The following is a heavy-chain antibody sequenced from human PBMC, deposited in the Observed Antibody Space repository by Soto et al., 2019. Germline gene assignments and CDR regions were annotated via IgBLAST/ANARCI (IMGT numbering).Heavy chain of an antibody. V-gene: IGHV2-5*02. D-gene: IGHD2-2*01. CDR3: AHGSCTSADCYPNPYLDY. J-gene: IGHJ4*02. CDR1: GFSLSTSAEG. CDR2: IYWDGDE. Sequence: KASGPTLVKPTQTLTLTCTFSGFSLSTSAEGVGWIRQPPGKALEWLALIYWDGDERYSPSLKSRLTITKDTSKNQVVLTMTNMDPADTATYSCAHGSCTSADCYPNPYLDYWGQGILVTVSS.